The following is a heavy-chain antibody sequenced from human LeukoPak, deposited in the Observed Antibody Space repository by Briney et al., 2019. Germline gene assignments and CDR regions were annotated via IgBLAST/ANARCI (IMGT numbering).Heavy chain of an antibody. V-gene: IGHV3-7*01. D-gene: IGHD6-19*01. CDR2: IKQDGNEM. CDR1: GFTFSTYW. CDR3: SSAYSSGWYQYYSDY. J-gene: IGHJ4*02. Sequence: PGGSLRLSCAASGFTFSTYWMSWVRQAPGKGLEWVANIKQDGNEMYYVDSVKGRFTIARDNAKNSLYLQMNSLRAEDTAVYYCSSAYSSGWYQYYSDYWGQGTLVTVSS.